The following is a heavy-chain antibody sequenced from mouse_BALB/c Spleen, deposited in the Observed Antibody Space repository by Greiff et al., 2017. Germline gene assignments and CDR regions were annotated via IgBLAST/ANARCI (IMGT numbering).Heavy chain of an antibody. J-gene: IGHJ4*01. V-gene: IGHV1-82*01. CDR3: ARGTMITTDYAMDY. CDR2: IYPGDGDT. Sequence: QVQLKESGPELVKPGASVKISCKASGYAFSSSWMNWVKQRPGQGLEWIGRIYPGDGDTNYNGKFKGKATLTADKSSSTAYMQLSSLTSVDSAVYFCARGTMITTDYAMDYWGQGTSVTVSS. CDR1: GYAFSSSW. D-gene: IGHD2-4*01.